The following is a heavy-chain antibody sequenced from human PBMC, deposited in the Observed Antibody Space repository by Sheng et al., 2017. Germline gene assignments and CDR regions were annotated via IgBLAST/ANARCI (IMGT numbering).Heavy chain of an antibody. V-gene: IGHV4-34*01. CDR2: INHSGST. D-gene: IGHD2-21*02. J-gene: IGHJ4*02. Sequence: QVQLQQWGAGLLKPSETLSLTCAVYGGSFSGYYWSWIRQPPGKGLEWIGEINHSGSTNYNPSLKSRVTISVDTSKNQFSLKLSSVTAADTAVYYCARGGRVVTYIIDYWGQGTLVTVSS. CDR1: GGSFSGYY. CDR3: ARGGRVVTYIIDY.